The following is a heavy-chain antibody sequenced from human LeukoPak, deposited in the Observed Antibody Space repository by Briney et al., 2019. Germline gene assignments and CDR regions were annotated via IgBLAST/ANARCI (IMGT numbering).Heavy chain of an antibody. J-gene: IGHJ4*02. D-gene: IGHD2/OR15-2a*01. CDR3: ARGAKNY. V-gene: IGHV1-2*02. CDR1: GYTFIDYY. CDR2: INPNNSDT. Sequence: ASVKVSCKASGYTFIDYYIHWVRQAPGQGLEWLGWINPNNSDTNFAQIFQGRVTLTTDTSVNTTYLELNKLTPDDTAIYYCARGAKNYWGQGTLITVS.